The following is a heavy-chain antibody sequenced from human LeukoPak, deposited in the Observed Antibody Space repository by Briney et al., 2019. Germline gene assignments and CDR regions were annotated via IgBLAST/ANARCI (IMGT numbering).Heavy chain of an antibody. CDR2: INPSTGGT. CDR1: GYTFTGYY. Sequence: ASVKVSCKASGYTFTGYYMHWVRQAPGQGLEWMGRINPSTGGTKYAQKFQGRVTLTRDTSVTTAYMDLSRLRSDDTAVYYCAREACGGVFPYWGQGTLVTVSS. V-gene: IGHV1-2*06. J-gene: IGHJ4*02. D-gene: IGHD3-16*01. CDR3: AREACGGVFPY.